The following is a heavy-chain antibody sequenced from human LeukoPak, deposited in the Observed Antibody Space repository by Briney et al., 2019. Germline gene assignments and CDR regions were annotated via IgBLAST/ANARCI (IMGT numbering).Heavy chain of an antibody. J-gene: IGHJ5*01. V-gene: IGHV3-23*01. D-gene: IGHD6-25*01. CDR3: AKAGGASWYDC. Sequence: GGSLRLSCAASGFTFSSYDMSWVRQAPGKGLEWVSAISGSGVSTYYADSVKGRLTISRDDSKDTLYLQMDSLRADDTAVYYCAKAGGASWYDCWGQGTLVTVSS. CDR1: GFTFSSYD. CDR2: ISGSGVST.